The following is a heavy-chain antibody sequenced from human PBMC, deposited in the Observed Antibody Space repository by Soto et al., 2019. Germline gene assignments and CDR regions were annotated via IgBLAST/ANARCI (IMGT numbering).Heavy chain of an antibody. CDR1: GGTFSSYA. Sequence: SVKVSCKASGGTFSSYAISWVRQAPGQGLEWMGGIIPIFGTANYAQKFQGRVTITADESTSTAYMELSSLRSEDTAVYYCARDGDGPELRFLEWLPKENYYYYGMDVWGQGTTVTVSS. V-gene: IGHV1-69*13. CDR2: IIPIFGTA. J-gene: IGHJ6*02. D-gene: IGHD3-3*01. CDR3: ARDGDGPELRFLEWLPKENYYYYGMDV.